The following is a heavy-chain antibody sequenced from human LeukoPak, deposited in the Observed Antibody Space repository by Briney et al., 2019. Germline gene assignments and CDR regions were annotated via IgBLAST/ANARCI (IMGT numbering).Heavy chain of an antibody. V-gene: IGHV3-48*04. CDR2: ISSSSSAI. D-gene: IGHD3-22*01. Sequence: PGGSLRLSCVASGFTFSSYNINWVRQAPGKGLEWVSYISSSSSAIYYADSVKGRFTISRDNAKNSLYLQMNSLRAEDTAVYYCASSYYYDSSDWTPFDYWGQGTLVTVSS. J-gene: IGHJ4*02. CDR3: ASSYYYDSSDWTPFDY. CDR1: GFTFSSYN.